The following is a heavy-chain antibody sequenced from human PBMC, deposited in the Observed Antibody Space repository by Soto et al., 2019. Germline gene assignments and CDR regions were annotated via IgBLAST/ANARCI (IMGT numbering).Heavy chain of an antibody. CDR3: ARDYRSSSIGGMDV. CDR2: IIPIFGTA. D-gene: IGHD6-6*01. J-gene: IGHJ6*02. V-gene: IGHV1-69*13. Sequence: SVKVFCKASGGTFSSYAISWVRQAPGQGLEWMGGIIPIFGTANYAQKFQGRVTITADESTSTAYMELSSLRSEDTAVYYCARDYRSSSIGGMDVWGQGTTVTVSS. CDR1: GGTFSSYA.